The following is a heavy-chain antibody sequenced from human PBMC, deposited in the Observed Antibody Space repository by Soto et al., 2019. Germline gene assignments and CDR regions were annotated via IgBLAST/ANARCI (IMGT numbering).Heavy chain of an antibody. Sequence: GGSLRLSCAASGLTVSSNYMSWVRQAPGKGLEWVSVIYSGGSTYYADSVKGRFTISRDNSKNTLYLQMNSLRAEDTAVYYCARYGDYVDAFDIWGQGTMVTVSS. V-gene: IGHV3-66*01. CDR2: IYSGGST. CDR3: ARYGDYVDAFDI. D-gene: IGHD4-17*01. J-gene: IGHJ3*02. CDR1: GLTVSSNY.